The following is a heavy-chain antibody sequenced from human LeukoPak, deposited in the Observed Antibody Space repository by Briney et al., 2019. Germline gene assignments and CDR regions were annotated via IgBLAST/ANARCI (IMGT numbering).Heavy chain of an antibody. V-gene: IGHV1-8*01. CDR3: ARGGYCSGGSCYDSRFDP. J-gene: IGHJ5*02. CDR1: GYTFTSYD. CDR2: MNPNSGNT. D-gene: IGHD2-15*01. Sequence: ASVKVSCKASGYTFTSYDINWVRQATGQGLEWMGWMNPNSGNTGHAQKFQGRVTMTRNTSISTAYMELSSLRSEDTAVYYCARGGYCSGGSCYDSRFDPWGQGTLVTVSS.